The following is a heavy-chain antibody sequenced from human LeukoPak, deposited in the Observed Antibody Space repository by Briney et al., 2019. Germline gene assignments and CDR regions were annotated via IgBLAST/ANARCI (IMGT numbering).Heavy chain of an antibody. CDR1: GFTVSSNY. Sequence: GGSLRLSCAASGFTVSSNYMSWVRQAPGKGLEWVSVIYSGGSTYYADSVKGRFTISRDNSKNTLYLQMNSLRAEDTAVYYCARRRIYRGDALDIWGQGTMVTVSS. CDR3: ARRRIYRGDALDI. J-gene: IGHJ3*02. CDR2: IYSGGST. V-gene: IGHV3-66*01. D-gene: IGHD3-10*01.